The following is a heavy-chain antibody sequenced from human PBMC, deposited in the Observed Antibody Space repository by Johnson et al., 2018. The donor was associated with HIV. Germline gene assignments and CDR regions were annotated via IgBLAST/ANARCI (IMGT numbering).Heavy chain of an antibody. D-gene: IGHD1-26*01. V-gene: IGHV3-7*03. CDR1: GFKFDDYA. CDR3: ARVWSGSYYSNAFDF. J-gene: IGHJ3*01. Sequence: VHLVESGGGLAEPGRSLRLSCEASGFKFDDYAMHWVRQFPGKGLEWVADIKCDGSEKYYADSVKGRFTISRDDAKNSLYLQMNSLRAEDTALYYCARVWSGSYYSNAFDFWGQGTAVTV. CDR2: IKCDGSEK.